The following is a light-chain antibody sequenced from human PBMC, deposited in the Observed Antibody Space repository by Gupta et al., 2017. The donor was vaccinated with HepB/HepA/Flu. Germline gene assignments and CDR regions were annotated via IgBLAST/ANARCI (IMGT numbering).Light chain of an antibody. J-gene: IGKJ2*01. CDR2: KVS. Sequence: DVMMTQSPLSLTVTLGQPASISCRSSQTLVSRDGNSYLSWFQQRPGQSPRRLIYKVSTRDSGVPDRFSGSGSGSDFTLKISRVEAEDVGVYYCMQGTHWPPFTFGQGTKLEI. CDR1: QTLVSRDGNSY. CDR3: MQGTHWPPFT. V-gene: IGKV2-30*01.